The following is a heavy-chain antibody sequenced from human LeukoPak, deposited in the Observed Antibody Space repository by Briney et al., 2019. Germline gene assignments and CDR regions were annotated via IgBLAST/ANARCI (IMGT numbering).Heavy chain of an antibody. J-gene: IGHJ3*02. CDR3: ARESPLARDTPMENAFDI. CDR2: INPNSGGT. V-gene: IGHV1-2*02. Sequence: ASVKVSCKASGYTFTGYYMHWVRQAPGQGLEWMGWINPNSGGTNYAQKFQGRVTMTRDTSISTAYMELSRLRSDDTAVYYCARESPLARDTPMENAFDIWGQGTMVTVSS. CDR1: GYTFTGYY. D-gene: IGHD5-18*01.